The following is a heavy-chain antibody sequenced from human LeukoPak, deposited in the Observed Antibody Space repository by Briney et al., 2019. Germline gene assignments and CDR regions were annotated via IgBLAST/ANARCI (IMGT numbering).Heavy chain of an antibody. Sequence: PSETLSLTCTVSGDSISSYYWSWIRQPPGKGLEWIGYIYYSGSTYYNPSLKSRVTISVDTSKNQFSLKLSSVTAADTAVYYCAREERYCSSTSCYMIAFDIWGQGTMVTVSS. J-gene: IGHJ3*02. D-gene: IGHD2-2*02. CDR1: GDSISSYY. CDR3: AREERYCSSTSCYMIAFDI. CDR2: IYYSGST. V-gene: IGHV4-30-4*08.